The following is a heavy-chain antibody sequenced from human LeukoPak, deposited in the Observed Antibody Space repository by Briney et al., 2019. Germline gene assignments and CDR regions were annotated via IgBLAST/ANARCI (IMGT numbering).Heavy chain of an antibody. CDR3: ARDYYGDYYFDN. CDR2: ITSSSNI. CDR1: GFTFSTYS. D-gene: IGHD4-17*01. V-gene: IGHV3-48*01. Sequence: PGGSLRLSCAASGFTFSTYSMNGVRQAPGKGLEWISYITSSSNIYYADSVKGRFTISRDNAKNSLYLQMNSLRAEDTAVYYCARDYYGDYYFDNWGQGTLVTVSS. J-gene: IGHJ4*02.